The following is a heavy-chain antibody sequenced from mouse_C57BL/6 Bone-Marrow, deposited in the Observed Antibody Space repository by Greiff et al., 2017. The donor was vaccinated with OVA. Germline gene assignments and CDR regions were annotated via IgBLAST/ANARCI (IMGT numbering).Heavy chain of an antibody. CDR2: YPGSGNTY. Sequence: VQLQQSGPELVKPGASVKMSCKASGYTFTDYYMHWVKQKPGKGLEWIGEIYPGSGNTYYNEKFKGKATLTADTSSSTAYMQLSSLTSEDSAVYFCARLSYYGSSSYFDYWGQGTTLTVSS. J-gene: IGHJ2*01. D-gene: IGHD1-1*01. CDR3: RLSYYGSSSYFDY. CDR1: YTFTDYYM. V-gene: IGHV1-83*01.